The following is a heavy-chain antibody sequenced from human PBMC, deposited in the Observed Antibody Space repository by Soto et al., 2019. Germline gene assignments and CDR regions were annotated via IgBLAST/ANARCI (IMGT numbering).Heavy chain of an antibody. CDR1: GGSISSGGYY. Sequence: QVQLQESGPGLVKPSQTLSLTCTVSGGSISSGGYYWSWIRQHPGKGLEWSGYIYYSGSTYYNPSPXSXXTIAVDTSKNLFSLRLSSVTAADTAVYYCARSVFPWGQGTLVTVSS. CDR3: ARSVFP. CDR2: IYYSGST. V-gene: IGHV4-31*03. J-gene: IGHJ5*02.